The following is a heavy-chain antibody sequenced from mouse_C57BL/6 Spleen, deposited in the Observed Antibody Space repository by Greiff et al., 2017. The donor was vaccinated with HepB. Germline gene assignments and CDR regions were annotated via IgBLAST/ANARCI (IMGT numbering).Heavy chain of an antibody. CDR1: GYTFTSYW. D-gene: IGHD3-2*02. Sequence: QVQLKQPGAELVKPGASVKMSCKASGYTFTSYWITWVKQRPGQGLEWIGDIYPGSGSTNYNEKFKSKATLTVDTSSSTAYMQRSSLTSEDSAVYYCARPLDSSGWDYWGQGTTLTVSS. J-gene: IGHJ2*01. CDR3: ARPLDSSGWDY. CDR2: IYPGSGST. V-gene: IGHV1-55*01.